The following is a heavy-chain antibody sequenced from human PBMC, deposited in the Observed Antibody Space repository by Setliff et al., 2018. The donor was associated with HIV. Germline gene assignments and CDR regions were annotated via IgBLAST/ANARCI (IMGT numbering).Heavy chain of an antibody. CDR1: GFTFSNYW. D-gene: IGHD3-3*01. CDR3: ARVRLYNTALDY. CDR2: IYSGGST. J-gene: IGHJ4*02. Sequence: GGSLRLSCAASGFTFSNYWMSWVRQAPGKGLEWVSTIYSGGSTYHADSVKGRFTLSRDTSKNTLFLQMNSLRPEDAAVYYCARVRLYNTALDYWGQGTLVTVSS. V-gene: IGHV3-53*05.